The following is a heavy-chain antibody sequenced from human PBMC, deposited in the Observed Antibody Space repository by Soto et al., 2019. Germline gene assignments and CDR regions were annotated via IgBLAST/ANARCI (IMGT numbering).Heavy chain of an antibody. J-gene: IGHJ5*02. CDR1: GGSISSGDYY. CDR2: IYYSGST. CDR3: ARDPGWSSGSWGWFDP. Sequence: QVQLQESGPGLVKPSQTLSLTCTVSGGSISSGDYYWSWIRQPPGKGLEWIGYIYYSGSTYYNPSLKSRVTISVDTSKNQFSLKLSSVTAADTAVYYCARDPGWSSGSWGWFDPWCQGTLVTVSS. D-gene: IGHD3-10*01. V-gene: IGHV4-30-4*01.